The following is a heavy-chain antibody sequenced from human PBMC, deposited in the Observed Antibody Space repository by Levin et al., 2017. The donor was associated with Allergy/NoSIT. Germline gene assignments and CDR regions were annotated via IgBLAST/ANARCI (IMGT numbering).Heavy chain of an antibody. CDR3: AKGALLWFGETEAPFDP. Sequence: GGSLRLSCAASGFTFSSYGMHWVRQAPGKGLEWVAVISYDGSNKYYADSVKGRFTISRDNSKNTLYLQMNSLRAEDTAVYYCAKGALLWFGETEAPFDPWGQGTLVTVSS. J-gene: IGHJ5*02. CDR2: ISYDGSNK. CDR1: GFTFSSYG. V-gene: IGHV3-30*18. D-gene: IGHD3-10*01.